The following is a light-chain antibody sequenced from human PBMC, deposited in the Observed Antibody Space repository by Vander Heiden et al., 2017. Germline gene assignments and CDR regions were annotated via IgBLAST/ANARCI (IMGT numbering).Light chain of an antibody. Sequence: DIVMTQYPDSLAVSLGERATINCKSSQSVLYSSNNKNYLAWYQQKPGQPPKLLIYWASTRESGVPDRFSGSGSGTDFTLTISSLQAEDVAVYYCQQEDSTPVTFGQGTKLEIK. CDR1: QSVLYSSNNKNY. CDR3: QQEDSTPVT. V-gene: IGKV4-1*01. J-gene: IGKJ2*01. CDR2: WAS.